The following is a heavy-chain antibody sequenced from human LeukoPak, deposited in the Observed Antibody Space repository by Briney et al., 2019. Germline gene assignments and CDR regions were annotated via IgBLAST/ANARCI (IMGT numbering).Heavy chain of an antibody. Sequence: PSETLSLTCTVSGGSISSYYWSRIRQPPGKGLEWIGYIYYSGSTNYNPSLKSRVTISVDTSKNQFSLKLSSVTAADTAVYYCARGGTSGYFVYDAFDIWGQGTMVTVSS. J-gene: IGHJ3*02. V-gene: IGHV4-59*01. CDR1: GGSISSYY. CDR3: ARGGTSGYFVYDAFDI. CDR2: IYYSGST. D-gene: IGHD3-9*01.